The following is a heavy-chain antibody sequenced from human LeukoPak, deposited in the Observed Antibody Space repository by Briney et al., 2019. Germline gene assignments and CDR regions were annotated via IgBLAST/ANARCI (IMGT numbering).Heavy chain of an antibody. J-gene: IGHJ3*02. V-gene: IGHV3-11*01. Sequence: GGSLRLSCEASGVTFDDDGMSWSRRAPGGGLGWGSDISSSDNTIYYADSVRGRFTISRDSAKNSLYRQMNIRRAEHRAVYDVDTARYSSAYSGDAFDIWGQGTMVTVSS. CDR3: DTARYSSAYSGDAFDI. CDR2: ISSSDNTI. D-gene: IGHD3-22*01. CDR1: GVTFDDDG.